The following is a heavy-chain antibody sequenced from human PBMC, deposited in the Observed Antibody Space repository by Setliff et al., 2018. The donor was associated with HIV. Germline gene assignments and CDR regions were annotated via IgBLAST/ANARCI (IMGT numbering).Heavy chain of an antibody. CDR2: IYYSGST. V-gene: IGHV4-31*03. J-gene: IGHJ6*02. D-gene: IGHD1-7*01. Sequence: SETLSLTCTVTGGSISSGGYYWSWIRRHPGKGLEWIGYIYYSGSTYYNPSLKSRVTISVDTSKNQFSLKLSSVTAADTAVYYCARNKYNWNYYYYYGMDVWGQGTTVTVSS. CDR3: ARNKYNWNYYYYYGMDV. CDR1: GGSISSGGYY.